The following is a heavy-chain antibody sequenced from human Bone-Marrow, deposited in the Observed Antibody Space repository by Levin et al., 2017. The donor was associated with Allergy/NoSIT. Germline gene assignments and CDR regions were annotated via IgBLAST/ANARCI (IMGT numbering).Heavy chain of an antibody. J-gene: IGHJ6*02. CDR3: AKDQDLVVVPPNMYGMDV. CDR2: ISYDGSNE. V-gene: IGHV3-30*18. Sequence: PAGGSLRLSCAASGFRFSGYGMHWVRQAPGKGLEWVAVISYDGSNEYYAESVKGRFTVSRDNSKNTLYLQMNSLRAGDTAVYFCAKDQDLVVVPPNMYGMDVWGHGTTVTVSS. D-gene: IGHD2-15*01. CDR1: GFRFSGYG.